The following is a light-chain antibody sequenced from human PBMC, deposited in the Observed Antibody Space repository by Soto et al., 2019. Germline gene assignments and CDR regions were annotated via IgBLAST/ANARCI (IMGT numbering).Light chain of an antibody. Sequence: QSALAQPRSVSGSPGQSVTISCTGSSSDVGGYNYVSWFQEHPGKAPKLMIYEVSNRPSGVSNRFSGSKSGNTASLTISGLQAEDEADYYCSSYTSSTTFTYVFGTGTKVTVL. CDR3: SSYTSSTTFTYV. J-gene: IGLJ1*01. V-gene: IGLV2-14*01. CDR2: EVS. CDR1: SSDVGGYNY.